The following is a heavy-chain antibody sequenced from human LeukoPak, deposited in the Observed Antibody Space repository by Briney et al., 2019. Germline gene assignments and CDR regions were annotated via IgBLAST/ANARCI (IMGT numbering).Heavy chain of an antibody. Sequence: PGRSLTLSCAAAGSTFDDYGTSWDRQPPGKGLEWVSGINWNGGSTVYADSVKGRFTISRDNAKNSLYMRMNSVRAEDTALYYCARVQLGGGWFDPWGQGTLVTVSS. CDR3: ARVQLGGGWFDP. D-gene: IGHD2-2*01. J-gene: IGHJ5*02. CDR2: INWNGGST. V-gene: IGHV3-20*04. CDR1: GSTFDDYG.